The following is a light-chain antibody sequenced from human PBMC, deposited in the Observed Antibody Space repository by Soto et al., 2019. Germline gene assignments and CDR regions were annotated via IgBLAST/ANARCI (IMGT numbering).Light chain of an antibody. J-gene: IGKJ2*01. Sequence: DIQMTQSPSTLSASVGDRVIITCRASQSIRSWLAWYQQKPGKAPNLLIYKASSLESGVPARFSGSGSGTEFTLTISSLQPDDFATYYCQQYKSDYTFGQGTKLEIK. CDR2: KAS. V-gene: IGKV1-5*03. CDR3: QQYKSDYT. CDR1: QSIRSW.